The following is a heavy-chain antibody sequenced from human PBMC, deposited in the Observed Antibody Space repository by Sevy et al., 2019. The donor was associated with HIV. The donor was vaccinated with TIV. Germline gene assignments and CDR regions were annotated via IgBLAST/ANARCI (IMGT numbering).Heavy chain of an antibody. D-gene: IGHD3-22*01. Sequence: GGSLRLSCAASGFSFSHYWMHWVRQAPGKGLEWVANIKQDESEKYYVASVKGRFTISRDNDKNSVYLQMNSLIPEDTAIYYCARGNSGSFDYWGQGTLVTVSS. V-gene: IGHV3-7*04. CDR3: ARGNSGSFDY. J-gene: IGHJ4*02. CDR2: IKQDESEK. CDR1: GFSFSHYW.